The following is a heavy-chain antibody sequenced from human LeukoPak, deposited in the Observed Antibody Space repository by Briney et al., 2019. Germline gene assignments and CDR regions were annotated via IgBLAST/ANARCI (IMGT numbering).Heavy chain of an antibody. CDR1: GFTFSSYA. CDR3: AKDGLGYYYGSGSYPTGYFDL. Sequence: GGSLRLSCAASGFTFSSYAMSWVRQAPGKGLEWVSAISSSGGITYYADSVKGRFTISRDNSKNTLYLQMNSLRAEDTAVYYCAKDGLGYYYGSGSYPTGYFDLWGRGTLVTVSS. V-gene: IGHV3-23*01. D-gene: IGHD3-10*01. CDR2: ISSSGGIT. J-gene: IGHJ2*01.